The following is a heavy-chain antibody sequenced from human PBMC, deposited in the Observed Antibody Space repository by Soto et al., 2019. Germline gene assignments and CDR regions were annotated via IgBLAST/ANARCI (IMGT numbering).Heavy chain of an antibody. Sequence: QVQLVQSGAEVKKPGSSVKVSCKASGGTFSSYAISWARQAPGQGLEWMGGIIPIFGTANYAQKFQGRVTITADESTSTAYMELSSLRSEDTAVYYCARVGMAADGTYYYYGMDVWGQGTTVTVSS. CDR1: GGTFSSYA. D-gene: IGHD6-13*01. CDR2: IIPIFGTA. J-gene: IGHJ6*02. CDR3: ARVGMAADGTYYYYGMDV. V-gene: IGHV1-69*01.